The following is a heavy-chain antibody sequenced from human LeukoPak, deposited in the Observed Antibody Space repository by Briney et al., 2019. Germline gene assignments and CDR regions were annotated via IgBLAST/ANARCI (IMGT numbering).Heavy chain of an antibody. J-gene: IGHJ4*02. CDR1: GYTFTSYD. V-gene: IGHV1-8*01. CDR3: ARDCIAAACIDY. D-gene: IGHD6-13*01. CDR2: MNPNSGNT. Sequence: GASVKVSCKASGYTFTSYDINWVRQATGQGLEWMGWMNPNSGNTGYAQKFQGRVTMTRNTSISTAYMELSSLRSEDTAVYYCARDCIAAACIDYWGLGTLVTVSS.